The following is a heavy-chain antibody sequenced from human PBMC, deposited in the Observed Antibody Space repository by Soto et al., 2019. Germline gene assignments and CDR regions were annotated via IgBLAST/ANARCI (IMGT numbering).Heavy chain of an antibody. Sequence: XSVKVSFKASGYPLTSYDINWVRQATGQGLEWMGWMNPNSGNTGYAQKFQGRVTMTRNTSISTAYMELSSLRSEDTAVYYCARVRIVEARRGSWFDPWGQRTLVTVAS. D-gene: IGHD3-16*01. V-gene: IGHV1-8*01. CDR2: MNPNSGNT. CDR1: GYPLTSYD. CDR3: ARVRIVEARRGSWFDP. J-gene: IGHJ5*02.